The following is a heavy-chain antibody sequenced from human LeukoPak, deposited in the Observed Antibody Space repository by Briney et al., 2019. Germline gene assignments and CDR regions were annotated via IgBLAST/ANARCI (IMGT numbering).Heavy chain of an antibody. CDR1: GGSISSSSYY. Sequence: SETLSLTCTVSGGSISSSSYYWSWIRQPAGKGLEWIGRIYTSGSTNYNPSLKSRVTISVDTSKNQFSLKLSSVTAADTAVYYCARGYKNWGHALDYWGQGTLVTVSS. J-gene: IGHJ4*02. D-gene: IGHD7-27*01. V-gene: IGHV4-61*02. CDR3: ARGYKNWGHALDY. CDR2: IYTSGST.